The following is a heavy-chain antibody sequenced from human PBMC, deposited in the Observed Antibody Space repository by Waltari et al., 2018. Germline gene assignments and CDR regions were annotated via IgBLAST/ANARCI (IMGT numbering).Heavy chain of an antibody. CDR2: INPNSGGT. Sequence: QVQFVQSGAEVRKPGASAQVSCKASGYPFTAYYIHWVRQAPGQGLEWMGWINPNSGGTKYAQNFQARVIMVRDTSITTAYMELNSLKSDDTAVYYCARETANGYSGFGWGQGTLVTVSS. V-gene: IGHV1-2*02. CDR3: ARETANGYSGFG. J-gene: IGHJ4*02. CDR1: GYPFTAYY. D-gene: IGHD5-12*01.